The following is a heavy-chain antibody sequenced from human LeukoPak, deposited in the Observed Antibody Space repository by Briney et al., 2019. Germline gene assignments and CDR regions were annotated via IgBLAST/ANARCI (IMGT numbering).Heavy chain of an antibody. CDR1: GGSFSGYY. J-gene: IGHJ4*02. CDR2: INHSGST. CDR3: AREAQGDILTGTFDY. V-gene: IGHV4-34*01. Sequence: SETLSLTCAVYGGSFSGYYWSWIRQPPGKGLEWIGEINHSGSTNYNPSLKSRVTISVDTSKNQFSLKLSSVTAADTAVYYCAREAQGDILTGTFDYWGQGTLVTVSS. D-gene: IGHD3-9*01.